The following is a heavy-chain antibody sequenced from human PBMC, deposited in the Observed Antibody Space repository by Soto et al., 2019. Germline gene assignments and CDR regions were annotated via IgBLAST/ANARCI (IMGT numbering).Heavy chain of an antibody. CDR1: GFTFDDYA. D-gene: IGHD6-19*01. J-gene: IGHJ4*02. CDR3: AKDRFGSGLYYFDH. CDR2: ISWNSVTI. Sequence: PGGSLRLSCAASGFTFDDYAMHWVRQAPGKGLEWVSGISWNSVTIEYADSVKGRFTISRDNAKNSLYLQMNSLGVDDTALYYCAKDRFGSGLYYFDHWGQGTLVTVS. V-gene: IGHV3-9*01.